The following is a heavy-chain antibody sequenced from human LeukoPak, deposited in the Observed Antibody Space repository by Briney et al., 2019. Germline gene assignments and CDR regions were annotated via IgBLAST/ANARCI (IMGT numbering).Heavy chain of an antibody. CDR2: ISWNSGSI. V-gene: IGHV3-9*01. D-gene: IGHD2-15*01. Sequence: GGSLRLSCAASGFTFDDYAMHWVRQAPGKGLEWVSGISWNSGSIGYADSVKGRFTISRDNAKNSLYLQMNSLRAEDTALYYCAKATHSTSRATPDYWGQGTLVTVSS. CDR1: GFTFDDYA. CDR3: AKATHSTSRATPDY. J-gene: IGHJ4*02.